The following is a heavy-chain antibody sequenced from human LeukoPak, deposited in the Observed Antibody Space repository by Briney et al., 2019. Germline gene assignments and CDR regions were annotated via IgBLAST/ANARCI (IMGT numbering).Heavy chain of an antibody. CDR3: ARVIYYDSSGYPDPHFDY. V-gene: IGHV4-59*01. CDR1: GGSISSYY. D-gene: IGHD3-22*01. J-gene: IGHJ4*02. CDR2: IYYSGST. Sequence: SETLSLTCTVSGGSISSYYWSWIRQPPGKGLEWIGYIYYSGSTNYNPSLKSRVTISVDTSKNQFSLKLSSVTAADTAVYCCARVIYYDSSGYPDPHFDYWGQGTLDTVSS.